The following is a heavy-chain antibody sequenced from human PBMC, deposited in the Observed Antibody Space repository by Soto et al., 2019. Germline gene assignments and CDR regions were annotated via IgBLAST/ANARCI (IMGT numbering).Heavy chain of an antibody. CDR2: ISGSGGST. CDR3: AKWTQSGYYDSSGYYYDY. J-gene: IGHJ4*02. D-gene: IGHD3-22*01. CDR1: GFTFSSYA. V-gene: IGHV3-23*01. Sequence: PGGSLRLSCAASGFTFSSYAMSWVRQAPGKGLEWVSAISGSGGSTYYADSVKGRFTISRDNSKNTLYLQMNSLRAEDTAVYYCAKWTQSGYYDSSGYYYDYWGQGTLVTVSS.